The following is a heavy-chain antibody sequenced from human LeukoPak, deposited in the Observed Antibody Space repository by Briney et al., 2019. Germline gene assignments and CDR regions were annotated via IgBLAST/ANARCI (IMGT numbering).Heavy chain of an antibody. CDR1: GFNFNNYW. J-gene: IGHJ3*02. V-gene: IGHV3-7*01. CDR2: IKDDGSEE. Sequence: PGGSLRLSCAASGFNFNNYWMSWLRQAPGKGLEWVANIKDDGSEEYYVDSVKGRFTIVRDNAYNSLYLQMNSLRVEDTAVYYCARQFDGSHPNAFDIWGQGTMVTVSS. CDR3: ARQFDGSHPNAFDI. D-gene: IGHD1-26*01.